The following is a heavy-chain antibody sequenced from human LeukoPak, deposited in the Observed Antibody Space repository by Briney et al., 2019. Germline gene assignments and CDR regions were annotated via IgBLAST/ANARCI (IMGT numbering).Heavy chain of an antibody. J-gene: IGHJ4*02. CDR2: IYTSGST. V-gene: IGHV4-4*07. CDR1: GGSISSYY. Sequence: PSETLSLTCTVSGGSISSYYWSWIRQPAGKGLEWIWRIYTSGSTNYNPSLKSRVTMSVDTSKNQFSLKLSSVTAADTAVYYLARVVPNYYVISCYYFDYWGQGTLVTVSS. D-gene: IGHD3-22*01. CDR3: ARVVPNYYVISCYYFDY.